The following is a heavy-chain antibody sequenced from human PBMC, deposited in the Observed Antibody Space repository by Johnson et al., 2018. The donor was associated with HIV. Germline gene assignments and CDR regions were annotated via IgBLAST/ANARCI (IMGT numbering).Heavy chain of an antibody. CDR1: GFTFRSYD. CDR2: IGTISDT. V-gene: IGHV3-13*01. CDR3: ARTRSGSFPHSDPFDT. Sequence: VQLVESVGGLVQPGGSLRLSCAASGFTFRSYDMHWVRQVTGKGLEWVSAIGTISDTFYPDSVKGRFTISRDNAKNSLYLQMNSLTAGDTAVYYCARTRSGSFPHSDPFDTWGQGTMVTVSS. D-gene: IGHD1-26*01. J-gene: IGHJ3*02.